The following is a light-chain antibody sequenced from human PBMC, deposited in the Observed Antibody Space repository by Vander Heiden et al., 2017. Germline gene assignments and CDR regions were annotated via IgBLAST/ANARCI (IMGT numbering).Light chain of an antibody. J-gene: IGLJ2*01. CDR2: EVS. CDR3: SSYAGSNNGV. CDR1: SSDVGGYNY. V-gene: IGLV2-8*01. Sequence: QSALTQPPSASWSPGQSVTISCTGTSSDVGGYNYVSWYQQHPGKAPKRMIYEVSKRPSGVPDRFSGSKSGNTASLTVSGLQAEDEADYYCSSYAGSNNGVFGGGTKLTVL.